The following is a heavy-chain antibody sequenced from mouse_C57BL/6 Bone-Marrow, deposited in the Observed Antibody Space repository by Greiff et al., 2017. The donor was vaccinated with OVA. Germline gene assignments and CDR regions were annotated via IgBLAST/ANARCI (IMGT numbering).Heavy chain of an antibody. V-gene: IGHV5-12*01. Sequence: EVKVVESGGGLVQPGGSLKLSCAASGFTFSDYYMYWVRQTPEKRLEWVAYISNGGGSTYYPDTVKGRFTISRDNAKNTLYLQMSRLKSEDTAMYYCASYDGYPMDYWGQGTSVTVSS. CDR1: GFTFSDYY. J-gene: IGHJ4*01. CDR3: ASYDGYPMDY. CDR2: ISNGGGST. D-gene: IGHD2-3*01.